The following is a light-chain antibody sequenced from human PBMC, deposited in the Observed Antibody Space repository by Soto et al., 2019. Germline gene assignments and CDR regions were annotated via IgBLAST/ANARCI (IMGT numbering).Light chain of an antibody. CDR3: SSFSSTTTLLV. CDR1: GSDIGGYNF. CDR2: EVR. Sequence: QSVLTQPASVSGSPGQSLTISCTGTGSDIGGYNFVSWYQQHPGKAPKVILYEVRNRPSGVSSRFSGAKSGNTASLTISGLQAEVEADYYCSSFSSTTTLLVFGGGTKLTVL. J-gene: IGLJ3*02. V-gene: IGLV2-14*01.